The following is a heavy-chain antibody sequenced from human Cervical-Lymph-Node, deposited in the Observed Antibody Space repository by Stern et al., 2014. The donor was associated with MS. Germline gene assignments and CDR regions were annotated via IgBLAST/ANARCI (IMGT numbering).Heavy chain of an antibody. V-gene: IGHV1-69*06. CDR2: IIPTFNTA. Sequence: VQLVQSGAEVKKPGSSVKVSCKASGGTLSSLAISWVRQAPGQGLEWMGGIIPTFNTAAYAQKFQGRVTIPADKSTNTVYMEVSSLRPEDTAVYYCAKDPPLGVLREGGYKYFDVDVWGQGTPVTVSS. D-gene: IGHD3-3*01. J-gene: IGHJ6*02. CDR3: AKDPPLGVLREGGYKYFDVDV. CDR1: GGTLSSLA.